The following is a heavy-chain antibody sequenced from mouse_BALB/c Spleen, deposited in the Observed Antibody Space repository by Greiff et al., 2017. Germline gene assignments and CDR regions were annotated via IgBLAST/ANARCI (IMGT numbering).Heavy chain of an antibody. V-gene: IGHV2-9-2*01. CDR3: VRGRTGMDY. CDR1: GFSLTSYD. Sequence: QVQLKQSGPGLVAPSQSLSITCTVSGFSLTSYDISWIRQPPGKGLEWLGVIWTGGGTNYNSAFMSRLSISKDNSKSQVFLKMNSLQTDDTAIYYCVRGRTGMDYWGQGTSVTVSS. J-gene: IGHJ4*01. CDR2: IWTGGGT.